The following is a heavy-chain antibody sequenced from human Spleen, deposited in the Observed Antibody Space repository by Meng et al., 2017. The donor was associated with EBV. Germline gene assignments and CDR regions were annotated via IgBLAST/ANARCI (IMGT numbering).Heavy chain of an antibody. CDR2: ISDTSTYI. CDR1: GFTFSTFS. V-gene: IGHV3-21*01. CDR3: ARGGWGY. J-gene: IGHJ4*02. Sequence: EVQLVESGGGLVKHGGSLRLPCAASGFTFSTFSMHWVRQAPGRGLEWVSSISDTSTYIYYADSVKGRFTISRDNAKNSLYLQMNSLRAEDTAVYYCARGGWGYWGQGALVTVAS. D-gene: IGHD3-16*01.